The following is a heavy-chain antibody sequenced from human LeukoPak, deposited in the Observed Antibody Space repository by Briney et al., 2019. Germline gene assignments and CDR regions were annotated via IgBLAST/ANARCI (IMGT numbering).Heavy chain of an antibody. D-gene: IGHD1-26*01. V-gene: IGHV7-4-1*02. CDR3: ASQVVGANEGFFDY. CDR2: INTNTGNP. Sequence: GASVKVSCKASGYTFTNYAMNWVRQAPGQGLEWMGWINTNTGNPMYARGFTGRFVFSLDTSVTTAYLQISSLKAEDTAVYYCASQVVGANEGFFDYWGQGTLVTVSS. CDR1: GYTFTNYA. J-gene: IGHJ4*02.